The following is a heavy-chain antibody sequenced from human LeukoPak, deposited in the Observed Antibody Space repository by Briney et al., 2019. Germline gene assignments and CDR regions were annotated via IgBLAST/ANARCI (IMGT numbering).Heavy chain of an antibody. Sequence: PSETLSLTCTVSGGSISSYYWRCPRHPPGKGLEGIGYIYYRGRTNHNPSPKRRVAISVDTSKNQFSLKLSSVTAADTAVYYCARGWVYCSGGSCYGPGYYFDYWGQGTLVTVSS. CDR2: IYYRGRT. CDR3: ARGWVYCSGGSCYGPGYYFDY. D-gene: IGHD2-15*01. V-gene: IGHV4-59*13. CDR1: GGSISSYY. J-gene: IGHJ4*02.